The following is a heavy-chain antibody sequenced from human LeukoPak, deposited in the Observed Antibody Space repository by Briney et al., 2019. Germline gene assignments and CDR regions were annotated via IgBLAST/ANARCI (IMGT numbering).Heavy chain of an antibody. Sequence: SETLSLTSTVSGGSISSSSYYWGWIRQPPGKGLEWIGSIYYSGSTYYNPSLKSRVTISVDTSKNQFSLKLSSVTAADTAVYYCASTKRFLPGYWGQGTLVTVSS. J-gene: IGHJ4*02. CDR1: GGSISSSSYY. D-gene: IGHD3-3*01. V-gene: IGHV4-39*07. CDR2: IYYSGST. CDR3: ASTKRFLPGY.